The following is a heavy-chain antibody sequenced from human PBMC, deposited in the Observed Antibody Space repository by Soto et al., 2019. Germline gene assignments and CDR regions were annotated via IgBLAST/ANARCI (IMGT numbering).Heavy chain of an antibody. V-gene: IGHV3-23*01. CDR3: ASGSSGYSSSWYYFDY. CDR1: GFTFTDYA. Sequence: EVQLLESGGGLVQPGGSLRLSCAASGFTFTDYALSWVRQAPGKGLELVATISGIGGSTYLADSVKGRLSISRDNSKNTVSLLMNSLRAEDTAVYFCASGSSGYSSSWYYFDYWGRGTLVTVSS. CDR2: ISGIGGST. J-gene: IGHJ4*02. D-gene: IGHD6-13*01.